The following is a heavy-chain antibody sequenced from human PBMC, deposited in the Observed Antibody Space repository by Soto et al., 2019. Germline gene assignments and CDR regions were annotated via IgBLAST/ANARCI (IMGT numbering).Heavy chain of an antibody. CDR1: GGTFSSYA. D-gene: IGHD6-6*01. CDR2: IIPIFGTA. V-gene: IGHV1-69*01. Sequence: QVQLVQSGAEVKKPGSSVKVSCKASGGTFSSYAISWVRQAPGQGLEWMGGIIPIFGTANYAQKFQGRVTITADESTRTAKMELSSLRCGDRAVYYCARGGSSSGGADYWGQGTLVTVSS. J-gene: IGHJ4*02. CDR3: ARGGSSSGGADY.